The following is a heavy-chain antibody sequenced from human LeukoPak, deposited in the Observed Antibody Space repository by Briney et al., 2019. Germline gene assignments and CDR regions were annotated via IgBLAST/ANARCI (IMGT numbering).Heavy chain of an antibody. Sequence: PGGSLRLSCAASGFTFSSYAVSWVRQAPGKGLEWVSAISGSGGSTYYADSVKRRFTISRDNSKNTLYLQMNSLRAEDTAVYYCAKDFPILSTTQNYYYYMDVWGKGTTVTVSS. V-gene: IGHV3-23*01. CDR1: GFTFSSYA. CDR2: ISGSGGST. CDR3: AKDFPILSTTQNYYYYMDV. J-gene: IGHJ6*03. D-gene: IGHD1-14*01.